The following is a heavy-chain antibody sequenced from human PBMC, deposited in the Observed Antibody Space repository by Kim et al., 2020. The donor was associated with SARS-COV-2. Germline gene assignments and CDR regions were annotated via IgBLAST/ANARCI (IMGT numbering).Heavy chain of an antibody. CDR3: AKTIAVAGQPEGGGY. D-gene: IGHD6-19*01. CDR1: GFTFSSYA. Sequence: GGSLRLSCAASGFTFSSYAMNWVRQAPGKGLEWVSAISGSGGSTYYADSVKGRFTISRDNSKNTLYLQMNSLRAEDTAVYYCAKTIAVAGQPEGGGYWGQGTLVTVSS. CDR2: ISGSGGST. J-gene: IGHJ4*02. V-gene: IGHV3-23*01.